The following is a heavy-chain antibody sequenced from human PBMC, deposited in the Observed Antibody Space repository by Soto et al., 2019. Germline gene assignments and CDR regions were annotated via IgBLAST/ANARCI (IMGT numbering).Heavy chain of an antibody. J-gene: IGHJ6*02. Sequence: SETLSLTCTVSLGSISNTKYYWGWIRQPPGKGLEWIGSVYYSGITYYNPSLRSRLTLSVDTSKNKFSLKLNSVTAADTAVYYCARHRDIVEVHGMDVRGQGTTVTVSS. D-gene: IGHD5-12*01. CDR1: LGSISNTKYY. V-gene: IGHV4-39*01. CDR2: VYYSGIT. CDR3: ARHRDIVEVHGMDV.